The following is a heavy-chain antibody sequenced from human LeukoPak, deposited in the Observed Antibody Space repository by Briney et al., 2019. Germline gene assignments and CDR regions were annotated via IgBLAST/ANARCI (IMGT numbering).Heavy chain of an antibody. J-gene: IGHJ4*02. Sequence: TGGSLRLSCAASGFTFSSYEMNWVRQAPGEGLEWVANIKQDGSEKYYVDSVKGRFTISRDNAKNSLYLQMNSLRAEDTAVYYCARVSPNTVTTLQYFDYWGQGTLVTVSS. CDR3: ARVSPNTVTTLQYFDY. CDR2: IKQDGSEK. CDR1: GFTFSSYE. V-gene: IGHV3-7*01. D-gene: IGHD4-17*01.